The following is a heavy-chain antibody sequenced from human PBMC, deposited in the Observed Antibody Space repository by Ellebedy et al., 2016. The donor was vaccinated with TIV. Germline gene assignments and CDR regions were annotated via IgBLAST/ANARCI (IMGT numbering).Heavy chain of an antibody. CDR3: ARHSVTVVTLFDY. D-gene: IGHD4-23*01. CDR1: GGSISSYY. J-gene: IGHJ4*02. Sequence: SETLSLTXTVSGGSISSYYWSWIRQPPGKGLEWIGYIYYSGSTNYNPSLKSRVTISVDTSKNQFSLKLSSVTAADTAVYYCARHSVTVVTLFDYWGQGTLVTVSS. CDR2: IYYSGST. V-gene: IGHV4-59*08.